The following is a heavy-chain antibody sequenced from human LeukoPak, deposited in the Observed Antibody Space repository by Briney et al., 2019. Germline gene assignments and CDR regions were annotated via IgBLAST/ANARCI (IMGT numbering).Heavy chain of an antibody. D-gene: IGHD3-10*01. CDR1: GGSISSYY. CDR2: IYTSGST. V-gene: IGHV4-4*07. Sequence: PSETLSLTCTVSGGSISSYYWSWIRQPAGKGLEWIGRIYTSGSTNYNPSLKSRVTMSVDTSKNQSSLKLSSVTAADTAVYYCARDPDYYGSDHDAFDIWGQGTMVTVSS. CDR3: ARDPDYYGSDHDAFDI. J-gene: IGHJ3*02.